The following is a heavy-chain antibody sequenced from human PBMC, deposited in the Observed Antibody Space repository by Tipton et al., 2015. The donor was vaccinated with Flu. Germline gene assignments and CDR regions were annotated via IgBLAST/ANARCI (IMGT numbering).Heavy chain of an antibody. V-gene: IGHV4-39*07. Sequence: TLSLTCSVSGGSIDRSTFYWGWIRQPPGKGLEWIASIYYSGSTYYNPSLKSRVTISVDTSKNQFSLKLSSVTAADTAVYYCAKDLAASGSLGYWGQGTLVTVSS. D-gene: IGHD3-10*01. CDR1: GGSIDRSTFY. J-gene: IGHJ4*02. CDR3: AKDLAASGSLGY. CDR2: IYYSGST.